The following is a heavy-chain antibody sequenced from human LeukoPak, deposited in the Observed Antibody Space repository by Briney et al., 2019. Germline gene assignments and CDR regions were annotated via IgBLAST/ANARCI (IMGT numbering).Heavy chain of an antibody. Sequence: GGSLRLSCAASGFTFSTHGMHWVRQAPGKGLEWVSVIYSGGSTYYADSVKGRFTISRDNSKNTLYLQMNSLRAEDTAVYYCASLYDSSGSPGGYFDYWGQGTLVTVSS. CDR2: IYSGGST. CDR3: ASLYDSSGSPGGYFDY. CDR1: GFTFSTHG. V-gene: IGHV3-53*01. J-gene: IGHJ4*02. D-gene: IGHD3-22*01.